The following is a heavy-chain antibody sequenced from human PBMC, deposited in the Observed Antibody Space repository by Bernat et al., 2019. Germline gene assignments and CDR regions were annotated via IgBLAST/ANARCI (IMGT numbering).Heavy chain of an antibody. D-gene: IGHD3-3*01. CDR3: VKDVNDFWSGYSRFDP. J-gene: IGHJ5*02. CDR2: ISWNSGSI. CDR1: GFTFDDYA. Sequence: EVQLVESGGGLVKPGRSLRLSCAASGFTFDDYAMHWVRQAPGKGLEWVSGISWNSGSIGYADSVKGRLTISRDNAKNSLHLQMNSLGAEDTALYYCVKDVNDFWSGYSRFDPWGQGTLVSVSS. V-gene: IGHV3-9*01.